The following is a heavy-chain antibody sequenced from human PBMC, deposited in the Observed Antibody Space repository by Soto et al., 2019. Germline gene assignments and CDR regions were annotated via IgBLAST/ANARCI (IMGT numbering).Heavy chain of an antibody. CDR1: GYTFTSSG. J-gene: IGHJ4*02. Sequence: ASVKVSCKASGYTFTSSGITWVRQAPGQGLEWMGWISAYNGNTNYAQKLQGRVTMTTDTSTSTAYMELRSLRSDDTAVYYCARECEYYGSGSYYLPDYWGQGTLVTVSS. D-gene: IGHD3-10*01. CDR3: ARECEYYGSGSYYLPDY. V-gene: IGHV1-18*01. CDR2: ISAYNGNT.